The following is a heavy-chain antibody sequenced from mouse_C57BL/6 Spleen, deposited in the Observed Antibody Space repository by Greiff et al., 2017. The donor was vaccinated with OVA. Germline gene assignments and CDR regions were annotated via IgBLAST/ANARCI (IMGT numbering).Heavy chain of an antibody. Sequence: VKLMESGAELVRPGTSVKVSCKASGYAFTNYLIEWVKQRPGQGLEWIGVINPGSGGTNYNEKFKGKATLTADKSSSTAYMQLSSLTSEDSAVYFCARSGGYYGSSYDRFAYWGQGTLVTVSA. D-gene: IGHD1-1*01. CDR2: INPGSGGT. J-gene: IGHJ3*01. CDR1: GYAFTNYL. CDR3: ARSGGYYGSSYDRFAY. V-gene: IGHV1-54*01.